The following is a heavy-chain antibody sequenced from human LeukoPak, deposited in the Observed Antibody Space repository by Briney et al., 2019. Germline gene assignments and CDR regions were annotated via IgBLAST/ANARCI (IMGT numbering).Heavy chain of an antibody. V-gene: IGHV5-51*01. Sequence: GESLKISCKGSGYSFTSYWIGWVRQMPGKGLEWMGIIYPGDSDTRYSPSFQGQVTISADKSISTAYLQWSSLKASDTAMYYCARTHYNRYNWNYDPPESDPWGQGTLVTVSS. J-gene: IGHJ5*02. CDR3: ARTHYNRYNWNYDPPESDP. CDR2: IYPGDSDT. CDR1: GYSFTSYW. D-gene: IGHD1-7*01.